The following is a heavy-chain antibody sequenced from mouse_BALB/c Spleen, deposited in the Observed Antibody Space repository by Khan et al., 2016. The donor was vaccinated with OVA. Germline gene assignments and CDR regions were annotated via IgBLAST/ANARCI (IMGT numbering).Heavy chain of an antibody. CDR3: TRGDPGDFDY. V-gene: IGHV1-69*02. D-gene: IGHD2-13*01. CDR1: GYTFTNYW. J-gene: IGHJ2*01. CDR2: IYPSDSYS. Sequence: QVQLQQPGAELVRPGASVKLSCKASGYTFTNYWINWVKQRPGQGLEWIGNIYPSDSYSNYNQKFKDKATLTVDKSSSAAYMQLSSPTSEDSAAYYCTRGDPGDFDYWGQGTTLTVSA.